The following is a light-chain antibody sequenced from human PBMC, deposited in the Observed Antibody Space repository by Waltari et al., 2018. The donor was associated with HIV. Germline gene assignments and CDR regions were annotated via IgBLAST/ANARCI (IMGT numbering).Light chain of an antibody. Sequence: DIQMPQSPSSVSASLGDTVTITCRPSQDIYNWLAWYQKRPERAPKLLIFATSTLRSGAPSRFSGSASGTNFTLTINTLQPEDVGIYYCQQTATVPYTFGQGTKIEFK. V-gene: IGKV1-12*02. J-gene: IGKJ2*01. CDR3: QQTATVPYT. CDR2: ATS. CDR1: QDIYNW.